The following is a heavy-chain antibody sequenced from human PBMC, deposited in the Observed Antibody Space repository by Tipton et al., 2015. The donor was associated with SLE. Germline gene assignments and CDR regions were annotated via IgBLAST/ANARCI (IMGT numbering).Heavy chain of an antibody. CDR2: IYYSGST. Sequence: TLSLTCAVYGGSFSGYYWSWIRQPPGKGLEWIGYIYYSGSTNYNPSLKSRLTISVDTSKNQFSLKLRSVTAADTAVYYCARSVGATRGADYWGPGTLVTVSS. CDR1: GGSFSGYY. CDR3: ARSVGATRGADY. V-gene: IGHV4-59*08. D-gene: IGHD1-26*01. J-gene: IGHJ4*02.